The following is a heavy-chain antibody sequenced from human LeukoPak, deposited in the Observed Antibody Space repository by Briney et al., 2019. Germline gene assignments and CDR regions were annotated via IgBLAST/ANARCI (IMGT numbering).Heavy chain of an antibody. CDR1: GFTVSGNS. Sequence: GGSLRLSCTVSGFTVSGNSMSWVRQAPGKGLEWVSSISSSSSYIYYADSVKGRFTISRDNAKNSLYLQMNSLRAEDTAVYYCARTPYYYGSGTDWGFDYWGQGTLVTVSS. CDR2: ISSSSSYI. J-gene: IGHJ4*02. D-gene: IGHD3-10*01. V-gene: IGHV3-21*01. CDR3: ARTPYYYGSGTDWGFDY.